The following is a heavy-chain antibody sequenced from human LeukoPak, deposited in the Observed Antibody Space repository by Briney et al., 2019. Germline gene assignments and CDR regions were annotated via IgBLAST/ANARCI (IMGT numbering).Heavy chain of an antibody. CDR3: AKDRLDYGGNSEGVGYFDY. Sequence: PGGSLRLSCAASGFTFSSYEMNWVRQAPGKGLEWVSYISSSGSTIYYADSVKGRFTISRDNSKNSLYLQMNSLRAEDTALYYCAKDRLDYGGNSEGVGYFDYWGQGTLVTVSS. CDR2: ISSSGSTI. D-gene: IGHD4-23*01. CDR1: GFTFSSYE. J-gene: IGHJ4*02. V-gene: IGHV3-48*03.